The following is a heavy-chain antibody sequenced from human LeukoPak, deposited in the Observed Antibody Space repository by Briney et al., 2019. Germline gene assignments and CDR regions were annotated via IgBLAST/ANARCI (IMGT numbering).Heavy chain of an antibody. CDR3: AKDSYDFYYMDV. J-gene: IGHJ6*03. D-gene: IGHD3-3*01. CDR1: GFTLSNYN. Sequence: GGSLRLSCAASGFTLSNYNMNWVRQAPGKGLEWISYISSSANTIYYADSVKGRFTISRDNAKNSLYLQMNSLRAEDTAVYFCAKDSYDFYYMDVWGKGTTVIVSS. CDR2: ISSSANTI. V-gene: IGHV3-48*03.